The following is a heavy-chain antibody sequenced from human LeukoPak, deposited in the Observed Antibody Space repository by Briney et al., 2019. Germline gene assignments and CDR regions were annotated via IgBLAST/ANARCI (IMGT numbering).Heavy chain of an antibody. V-gene: IGHV3-23*01. D-gene: IGHD2-2*01. CDR2: ISGSGGST. CDR3: AKSREGLGSLVVPAAFYH. Sequence: GGSLRLSCAASGFTFSSYAMSWVRQAPGKGLEWVSAISGSGGSTYYADSVKGRFTISRDNSKNTLYLQMNSLRAEDTAVYYCAKSREGLGSLVVPAAFYHWGQGTPVTVSS. J-gene: IGHJ4*02. CDR1: GFTFSSYA.